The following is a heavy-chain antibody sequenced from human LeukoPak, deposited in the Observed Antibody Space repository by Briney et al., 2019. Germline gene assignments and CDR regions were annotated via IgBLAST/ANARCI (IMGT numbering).Heavy chain of an antibody. CDR3: AKDHVVMVRGGYFSMDV. V-gene: IGHV3-33*03. J-gene: IGHJ6*02. CDR2: IWYDGSNK. CDR1: GFTFSSYG. D-gene: IGHD3-10*01. Sequence: PGGSLRLSCAASGFTFSSYGMHWVRQAPGKGLEWVAVIWYDGSNKYYADAVKGRFTISRDNAKNTLYLQMNSLRTEDTAVYYCAKDHVVMVRGGYFSMDVWGQGTTVTVSS.